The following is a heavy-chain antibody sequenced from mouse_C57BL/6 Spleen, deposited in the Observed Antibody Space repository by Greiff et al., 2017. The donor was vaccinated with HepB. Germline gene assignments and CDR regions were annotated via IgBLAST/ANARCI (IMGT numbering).Heavy chain of an antibody. Sequence: QVQLQQSGPGLVQPSQSLSITCTVSGFSLTSYGVHWVRQSPGKGLEWLGVIWSGGSTDYNAAFISRLSISKDNSKSQVFFKMNSLQADDTAIYYCARKDYSYFDVWGTGTTVTVSS. CDR2: IWSGGST. CDR1: GFSLTSYG. CDR3: ARKDYSYFDV. V-gene: IGHV2-2*01. J-gene: IGHJ1*03.